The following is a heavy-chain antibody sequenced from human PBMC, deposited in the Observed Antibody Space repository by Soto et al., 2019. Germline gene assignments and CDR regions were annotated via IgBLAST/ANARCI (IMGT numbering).Heavy chain of an antibody. J-gene: IGHJ4*02. CDR2: MRPDSGGA. D-gene: IGHD3-16*01. Sequence: ASVKVSCKASGYTVTGYYLHWIRQAPGQGLQWMGWMRPDSGGANYAQKFQGRVSMTRDTSTSTFYMELSRLASDDTAVYYCARDPHEGVYDYWGQGTQVTVSS. V-gene: IGHV1-2*02. CDR1: GYTVTGYY. CDR3: ARDPHEGVYDY.